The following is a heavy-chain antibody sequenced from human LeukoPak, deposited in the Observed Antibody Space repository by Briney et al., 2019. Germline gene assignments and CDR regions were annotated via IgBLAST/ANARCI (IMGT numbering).Heavy chain of an antibody. D-gene: IGHD3-9*01. CDR1: GFTFSTYA. J-gene: IGHJ4*02. Sequence: PGGSLRLSCTASGFTFSTYAMSWVRQAPGQGLEWGSSISGRSGTTDYAESVRGRFTISRDNSKHTLFLQMNSVRAEDTAVYYCAKVSVSNYDCLTGYYTPYYFDYWGQGTLVTVSS. CDR2: ISGRSGTT. V-gene: IGHV3-23*01. CDR3: AKVSVSNYDCLTGYYTPYYFDY.